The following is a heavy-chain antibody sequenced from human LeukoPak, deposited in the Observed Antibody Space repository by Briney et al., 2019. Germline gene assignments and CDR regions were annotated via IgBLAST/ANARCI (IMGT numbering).Heavy chain of an antibody. V-gene: IGHV3-48*01. D-gene: IGHD6-13*01. J-gene: IGHJ4*02. CDR1: EFTFSSYS. Sequence: GSLRLSCAASEFTFSSYSMNWVRQAPGKGLEWVSYISGSSSTIYYADSVKGRFTISRDNAKNSLYLQMNSLRAEDTAVYYCARDGGSWRDSPPDYWGQGTLVTVSS. CDR3: ARDGGSWRDSPPDY. CDR2: ISGSSSTI.